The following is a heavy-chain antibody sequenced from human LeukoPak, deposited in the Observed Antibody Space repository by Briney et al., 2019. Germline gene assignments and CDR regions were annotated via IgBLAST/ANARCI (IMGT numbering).Heavy chain of an antibody. D-gene: IGHD1-26*01. Sequence: PGGSLRLSCAASGFTFSSYAMSWVRQAPGKGLEWVSVISGSGSNSYYADSVKGRFTISRDNSKNTMYLETNSLRAEDTAVYYCAKDTSRISGNYDYFDDWGQGTLVTVSS. CDR1: GFTFSSYA. V-gene: IGHV3-23*01. J-gene: IGHJ4*02. CDR2: ISGSGSNS. CDR3: AKDTSRISGNYDYFDD.